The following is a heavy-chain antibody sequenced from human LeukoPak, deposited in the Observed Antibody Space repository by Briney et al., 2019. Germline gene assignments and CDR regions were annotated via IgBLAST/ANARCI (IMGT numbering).Heavy chain of an antibody. CDR2: INTVATYI. CDR1: GITFSTYW. Sequence: GGSLRLSCAASGITFSTYWMSWVRQAPGKGLEWVSSINTVATYIYYADSVRGRFTISRDNAKNSVYLQMDSLRAEDTGVYYCARLRRNGDSGGFYYYYDYWGQGTLVTVSS. CDR3: ARLRRNGDSGGFYYYYDY. D-gene: IGHD3-22*01. J-gene: IGHJ4*02. V-gene: IGHV3-21*01.